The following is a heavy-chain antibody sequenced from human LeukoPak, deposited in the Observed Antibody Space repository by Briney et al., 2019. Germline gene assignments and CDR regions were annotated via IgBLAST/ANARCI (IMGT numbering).Heavy chain of an antibody. CDR1: GFTFSSYG. D-gene: IGHD5-12*01. Sequence: GGSLRLSCAASGFTFSSYGMHWVRQAPGKGLEWVAVISYDGSNKYYADSVKGRFTISRDNSKNTLYLQMNSLRAEGTAVYYCAKVRRYSGYELDCWGQGTLVTVSS. J-gene: IGHJ4*02. CDR2: ISYDGSNK. V-gene: IGHV3-30*18. CDR3: AKVRRYSGYELDC.